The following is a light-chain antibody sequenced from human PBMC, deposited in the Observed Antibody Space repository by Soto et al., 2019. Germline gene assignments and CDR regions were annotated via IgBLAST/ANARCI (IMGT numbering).Light chain of an antibody. J-gene: IGKJ5*01. CDR3: QHLDSYST. CDR2: AAS. V-gene: IGKV1-9*01. Sequence: DLQLTQSPSFLSASVGDRVTITCRASQGISSYLAWYQQKPGKAPKLLSYAASTVQSGVPSRFSGSGSGTEFTLTISSLQPGDFATYYCQHLDSYSTFGQGTRLEIK. CDR1: QGISSY.